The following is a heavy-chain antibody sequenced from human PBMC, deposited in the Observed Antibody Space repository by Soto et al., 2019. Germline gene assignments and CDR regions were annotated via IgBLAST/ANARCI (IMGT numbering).Heavy chain of an antibody. V-gene: IGHV4-39*01. CDR3: ARHNYDFWSGYLGRFDP. J-gene: IGHJ5*02. D-gene: IGHD3-3*01. CDR2: IYYSGST. Sequence: LEILSLTCTVSGGSISSSSYYWGWIRQPPGKGLEWIGSIYYSGSTYYNPSLKSRVTISVDTSKNQFSLKLSSVTAADTAVYYCARHNYDFWSGYLGRFDPWGQGTLVTVSS. CDR1: GGSISSSSYY.